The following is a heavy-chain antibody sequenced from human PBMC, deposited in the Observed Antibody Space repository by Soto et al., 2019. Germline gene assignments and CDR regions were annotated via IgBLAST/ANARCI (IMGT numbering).Heavy chain of an antibody. V-gene: IGHV3-30*18. CDR3: AKDLKLESTIFGEEDY. D-gene: IGHD3-3*01. J-gene: IGHJ4*02. CDR2: ISYDGSNK. CDR1: GFTFSSYG. Sequence: GGSLRLSCAASGFTFSSYGMHWVRQAPGKGLEWVAVISYDGSNKYYADSVKGRFTISRDNSKNTLYLQMNSLRAEDTAVYYCAKDLKLESTIFGEEDYWGQGTLVTVSS.